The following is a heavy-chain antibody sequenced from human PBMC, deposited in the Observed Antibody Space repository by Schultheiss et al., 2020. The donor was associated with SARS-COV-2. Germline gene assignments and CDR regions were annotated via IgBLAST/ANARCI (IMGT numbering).Heavy chain of an antibody. D-gene: IGHD5/OR15-5a*01. V-gene: IGHV4-31*11. J-gene: IGHJ5*02. CDR3: ARGSSKSASGA. CDR2: IYYSGSA. Sequence: SETLSLTCAVSGGSISSGGYYWTWIRQHPGKGLEWIGYIYYSGSANYNPSLKSRVTMSIDTSKNQFSLKLSSVTAADPAMYYCARGSSKSASGAWGQGTLVTVSS. CDR1: GGSISSGGYY.